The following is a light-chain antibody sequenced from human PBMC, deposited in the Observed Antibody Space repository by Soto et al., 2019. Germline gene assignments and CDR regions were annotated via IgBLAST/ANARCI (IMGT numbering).Light chain of an antibody. J-gene: IGKJ1*01. CDR3: KQYGSSPWT. CDR2: DAS. CDR1: QSVSSY. Sequence: EIVMTQSPATLSVSPGARATLSCRASQSVSSYLAWYQQKPGQAPRLLIYDASNRATGIQARFSGSGSGTDFTLTIRRLEPEDFAVYYCKQYGSSPWTVGQGTKVDI. V-gene: IGKV3-20*01.